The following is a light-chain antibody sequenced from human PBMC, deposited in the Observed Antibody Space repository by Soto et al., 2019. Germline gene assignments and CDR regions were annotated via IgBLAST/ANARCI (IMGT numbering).Light chain of an antibody. CDR2: AAS. CDR1: QSISRY. V-gene: IGKV1-39*01. CDR3: QQSYNSLRS. J-gene: IGKJ2*01. Sequence: DIQMTQSPSSLSASVGDRVTITCRASQSISRYLNWYQQKPGKAPKLLIYAASSLQCGVPSRFSGSGFGTDFTLSISTLQPEDYATYYCQQSYNSLRSFGQRTKLEIK.